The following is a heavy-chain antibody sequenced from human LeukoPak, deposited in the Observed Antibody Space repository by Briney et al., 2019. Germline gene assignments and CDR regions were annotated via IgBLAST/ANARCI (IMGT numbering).Heavy chain of an antibody. CDR1: GFPFSRDW. V-gene: IGHV3-7*03. Sequence: VGSLRLSCAASGFPFSRDWMTWVRQAPGKGLEWVANIKQDGSERYYSDSVKGRFTISRDNAKNSLYLQMNSLRAEDTAMYYCARERLGYSDLENWGQGTLVTVSS. CDR3: ARERLGYSDLEN. J-gene: IGHJ4*02. D-gene: IGHD3-16*01. CDR2: IKQDGSER.